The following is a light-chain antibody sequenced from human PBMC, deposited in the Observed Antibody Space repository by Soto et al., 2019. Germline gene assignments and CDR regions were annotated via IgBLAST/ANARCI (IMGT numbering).Light chain of an antibody. J-gene: IGLJ1*01. CDR1: KLGAKY. Sequence: SYELTQPPSVSVSPGQTASITCSGEKLGAKYASWYQLKPGQSPVLVIHQDSKRPSGIPERFSGSSSGNTATLTISGTQAMDEADYYCQAWDSTIFVFGTGTKLTVL. CDR2: QDS. CDR3: QAWDSTIFV. V-gene: IGLV3-1*01.